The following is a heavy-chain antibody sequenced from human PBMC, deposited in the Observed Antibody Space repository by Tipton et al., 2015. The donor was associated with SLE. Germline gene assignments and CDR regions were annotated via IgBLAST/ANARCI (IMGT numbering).Heavy chain of an antibody. CDR3: AGLWDSGYDSPPFDY. J-gene: IGHJ4*02. CDR1: GFTFSSYE. Sequence: SLRLSCAASGFTFSSYEMNWVRQAPGKGLEWVSYISSSGSTTYYADSVKGRFTISSDNAKNSLYLQMNSLRAEDTAVYYCAGLWDSGYDSPPFDYWGQGTLVTVSS. V-gene: IGHV3-48*03. D-gene: IGHD5-12*01. CDR2: ISSSGSTT.